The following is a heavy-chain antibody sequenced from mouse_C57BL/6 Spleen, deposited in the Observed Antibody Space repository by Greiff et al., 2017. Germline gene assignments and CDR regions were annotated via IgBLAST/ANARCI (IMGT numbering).Heavy chain of an antibody. Sequence: EVKLVEPGGGLVQPGGSLSLSCAASGFTFTDYYMSWVRQPPGKALEWLGFIRNKANSYTSEYSASLKGRFTISRDNSQSILYLQMNALRAEDSATYYCARTLGPHDYWGQGTTLTVAS. CDR3: ARTLGPHDY. V-gene: IGHV7-3*01. CDR1: GFTFTDYY. J-gene: IGHJ2*01. CDR2: IRNKANSYTS.